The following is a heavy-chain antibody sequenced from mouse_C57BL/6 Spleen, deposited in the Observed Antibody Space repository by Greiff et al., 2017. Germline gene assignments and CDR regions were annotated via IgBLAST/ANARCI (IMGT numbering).Heavy chain of an antibody. D-gene: IGHD2-4*01. Sequence: VKLEESGPGLVAPSPSLSITCTVSGFSLTSYAISWVRQPPGQGLEWLGVIWTGGGTNYNSALKSRLSISKDNSKSQVVLKMNSLPTDDTARYYCARGALYDYDSDWYFDVWGTGTTVTVSS. J-gene: IGHJ1*03. CDR2: IWTGGGT. CDR1: GFSLTSYA. V-gene: IGHV2-9-1*01. CDR3: ARGALYDYDSDWYFDV.